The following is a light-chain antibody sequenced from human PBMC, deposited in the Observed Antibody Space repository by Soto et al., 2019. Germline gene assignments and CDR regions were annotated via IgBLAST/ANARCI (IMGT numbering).Light chain of an antibody. V-gene: IGKV3-15*01. J-gene: IGKJ5*01. CDR3: QKYNNWPIT. CDR1: QSVSSIY. Sequence: EIVLTHSPGTLSLSPVEIATLSFRASQSVSSIYLAWYQQKPGQVPRLLIYDASARALATPARFEGSESGTEFTLTITSLQSDDFAVYFCQKYNNWPITFGQGTRLEIK. CDR2: DAS.